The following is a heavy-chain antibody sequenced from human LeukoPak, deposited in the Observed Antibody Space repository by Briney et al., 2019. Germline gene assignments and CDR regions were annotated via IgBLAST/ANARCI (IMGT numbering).Heavy chain of an antibody. CDR1: GFTFNNAW. V-gene: IGHV3-15*01. D-gene: IGHD3-3*01. CDR3: TTGFFEVVNDAFDI. J-gene: IGHJ3*02. CDR2: IYSKTDGGTA. Sequence: GGSLRLSCAASGFTFNNAWMNWVRQAPGKGLEWVGRIYSKTDGGTADYAAPVKGRFTISRDDSKNTLWLQMNSLKTEDTAVYYCTTGFFEVVNDAFDIWGQGTMVIVSS.